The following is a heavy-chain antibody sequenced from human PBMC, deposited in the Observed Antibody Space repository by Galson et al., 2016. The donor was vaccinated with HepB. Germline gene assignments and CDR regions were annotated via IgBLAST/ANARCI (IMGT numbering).Heavy chain of an antibody. CDR2: IYYNGNT. D-gene: IGHD3-3*01. J-gene: IGHJ3*02. V-gene: IGHV4-39*01. CDR3: ARQTRIANFGDAFDI. Sequence: ETLSLTCTVSGGSTSSSSYYWGWIRQPPGKGLAWIGSIYYNGNTYFNPSLKSRVTISVDTSKNQFYLNLTSVTAADTTVYYCARQTRIANFGDAFDIWGQGTMVTVSS. CDR1: GGSTSSSSYY.